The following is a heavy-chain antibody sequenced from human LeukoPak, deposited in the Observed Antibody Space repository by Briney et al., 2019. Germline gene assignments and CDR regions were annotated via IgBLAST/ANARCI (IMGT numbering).Heavy chain of an antibody. CDR1: GFTFNTQD. CDR3: ARDYADYVGYFFFDY. V-gene: IGHV3-23*01. Sequence: GGSLRLSCAASGFTFNTQDMRWVRQAPGKGLEWVSSITIAGGTFYADSVRGRFTISRDNSKNTLDLQMNSLRVEDTAVYYCARDYADYVGYFFFDYWGQGTLVTVSS. J-gene: IGHJ4*02. CDR2: ITIAGGT. D-gene: IGHD4-17*01.